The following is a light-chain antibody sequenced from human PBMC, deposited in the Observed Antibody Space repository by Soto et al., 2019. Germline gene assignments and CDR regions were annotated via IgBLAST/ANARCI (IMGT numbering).Light chain of an antibody. CDR2: KAS. CDR3: QQYNSYSET. J-gene: IGKJ1*01. V-gene: IGKV1-5*03. Sequence: DIQMTQSPSTLSASVGDRVTITCRASQSISSWLAWYQQKPGKAPKLLIYKASNLESGVPSRFSGSGSGKEFTLTISSLEPDDCAAYYCQQYNSYSETFGQGTKGEIK. CDR1: QSISSW.